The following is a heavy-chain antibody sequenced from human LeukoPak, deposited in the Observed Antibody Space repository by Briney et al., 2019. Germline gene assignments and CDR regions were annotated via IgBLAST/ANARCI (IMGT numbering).Heavy chain of an antibody. Sequence: GGSLRLSCVASGITFSNYAVSWVRQAPGKGLDWVSAISSSGVNTYYADSVKGRFTISRDNSRNTLYLQMHSLRAEDTAVYYCAKKGATHWYFDLWGRGTLVTVSS. CDR2: ISSSGVNT. V-gene: IGHV3-23*01. CDR1: GITFSNYA. J-gene: IGHJ2*01. CDR3: AKKGATHWYFDL.